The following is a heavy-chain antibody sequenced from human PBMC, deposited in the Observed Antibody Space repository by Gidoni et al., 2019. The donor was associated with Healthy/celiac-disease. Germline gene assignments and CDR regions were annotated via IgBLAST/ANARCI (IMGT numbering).Heavy chain of an antibody. CDR1: CGSISSYY. V-gene: IGHV4-59*01. D-gene: IGHD4-17*01. CDR2: IYYSGST. CDR3: ARAGYGDYYAFDI. J-gene: IGHJ3*02. Sequence: QVQLQESGPGLVKPSETLSLPCTVSCGSISSYYWSWIRQPPGKGLEWIGYIYYSGSTNYNPALKSRVTISVDTSKNQFSLKLSSVTAADTAVYYCARAGYGDYYAFDIWGQGTMVTVSS.